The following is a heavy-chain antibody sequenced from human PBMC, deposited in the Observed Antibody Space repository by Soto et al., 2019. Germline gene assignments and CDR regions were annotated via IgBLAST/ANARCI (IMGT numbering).Heavy chain of an antibody. V-gene: IGHV4-59*01. CDR2: IYYSGST. J-gene: IGHJ4*02. CDR3: AREGFRAAAGINY. D-gene: IGHD6-13*01. CDR1: GGSISSYY. Sequence: SETLSLTCTVSGGSISSYYWSWIRQPPGKGLEWIGYIYYSGSTNYNPSLKSRVTISVDTSKNQFSLKLSSVTAADTAVYYCAREGFRAAAGINYWGQGTLVTVSS.